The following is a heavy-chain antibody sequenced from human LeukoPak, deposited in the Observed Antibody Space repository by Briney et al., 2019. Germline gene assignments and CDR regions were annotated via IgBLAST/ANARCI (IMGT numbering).Heavy chain of an antibody. V-gene: IGHV3-7*01. CDR2: IKQDGSEK. Sequence: GGSLRISCAASGFTSSNYWMSWVREAPGKGLEWVANIKQDGSEKYYVDSVKGRFTISRDNAKNSLYLQMNSLRAEDTAVYYCARDRGSSGWYEFDYWGQGTLVTVSS. CDR3: ARDRGSSGWYEFDY. J-gene: IGHJ4*02. D-gene: IGHD6-19*01. CDR1: GFTSSNYW.